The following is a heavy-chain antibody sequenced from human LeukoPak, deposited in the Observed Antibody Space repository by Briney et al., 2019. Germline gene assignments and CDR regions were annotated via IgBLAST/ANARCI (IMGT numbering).Heavy chain of an antibody. J-gene: IGHJ4*02. D-gene: IGHD3-3*01. CDR2: ISGSGGST. CDR1: GFTFIKYA. CDR3: ARGPTIFGVVIIGIDY. V-gene: IGHV3-23*01. Sequence: GGSLRLSCAASGFTFIKYAMPWVRRAPGEGLEWVSDISGSGGSTYYADSVKGRFTISRDNSKNTLYLQMSSLRAEDTAVYYCARGPTIFGVVIIGIDYWGQGTLVTVSS.